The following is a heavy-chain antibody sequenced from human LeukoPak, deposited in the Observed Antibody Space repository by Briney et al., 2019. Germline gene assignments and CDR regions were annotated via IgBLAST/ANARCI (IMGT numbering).Heavy chain of an antibody. CDR2: INAYNGKT. CDR3: ARGPRASADDY. Sequence: ASVKVSCKASGYTFINFALNWGRQAPGQRPEWMGWINAYNGKTKYSQKFQDRVTITRDTSASTAYLELTSLTSEDTAVYYCARGPRASADDYWGQGSLVTVSS. J-gene: IGHJ4*02. V-gene: IGHV1-3*01. D-gene: IGHD1-26*01. CDR1: GYTFINFA.